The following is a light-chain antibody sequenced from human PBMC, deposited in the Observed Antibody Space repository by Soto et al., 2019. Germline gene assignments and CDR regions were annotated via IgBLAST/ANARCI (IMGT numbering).Light chain of an antibody. J-gene: IGLJ3*02. CDR1: SSNIGTNT. CDR2: SDN. Sequence: QSVLTQPPSASGTPGQRVTISCSGGSSNIGTNTVNWYQQLPGTAPKLLIYSDNQRPSGVPDRLSGSKSGTSASLTISGLQSEDEADYYCAVWDDRRNAWVFGGGTKLTVL. CDR3: AVWDDRRNAWV. V-gene: IGLV1-44*01.